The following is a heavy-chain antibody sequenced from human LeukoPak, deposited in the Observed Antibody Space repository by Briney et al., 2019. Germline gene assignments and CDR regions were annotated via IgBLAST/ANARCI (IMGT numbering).Heavy chain of an antibody. Sequence: GGSLILSCSAARFTFSSYTMNWGRQAPGKGLEWVSSIDPSSTYIYYADSVKGRFTISRDNAQNSLYLQMNSLRAEDTAVYSCTRGSYGDYDYWGQGTLVTVSS. CDR3: TRGSYGDYDY. V-gene: IGHV3-21*01. J-gene: IGHJ4*02. D-gene: IGHD4-17*01. CDR2: IDPSSTYI. CDR1: RFTFSSYT.